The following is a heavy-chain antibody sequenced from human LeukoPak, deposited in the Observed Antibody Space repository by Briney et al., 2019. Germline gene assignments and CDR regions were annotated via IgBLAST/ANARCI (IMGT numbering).Heavy chain of an antibody. CDR2: INAGNGNT. V-gene: IGHV1-3*01. D-gene: IGHD1-26*01. CDR3: ARAKPYSGSYSLEIDY. CDR1: GYTFTNYA. J-gene: IGHJ4*02. Sequence: ASVKVSCKASGYTFTNYAMNWVRQAPGQRLEWMGWINAGNGNTKYSQKFQGRVTITRDTSASTAYMELSSLRSEDTAVYYCARAKPYSGSYSLEIDYWGQGTLVTVSS.